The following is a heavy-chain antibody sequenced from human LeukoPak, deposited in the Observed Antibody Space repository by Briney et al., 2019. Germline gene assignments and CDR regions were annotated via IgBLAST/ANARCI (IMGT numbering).Heavy chain of an antibody. J-gene: IGHJ5*02. CDR1: GFTFSSYA. Sequence: GGSLRLSCAASGFTFSSYAMSWVRQAPGKGLEWVSAISGSGGSTYYADSVKGRFTISRDNSKNTLYLQMNSLRADDTAVYYCAREGGSVCSGGSCYWFDPWGQGTLVTVSS. CDR3: AREGGSVCSGGSCYWFDP. CDR2: ISGSGGST. V-gene: IGHV3-23*01. D-gene: IGHD2-15*01.